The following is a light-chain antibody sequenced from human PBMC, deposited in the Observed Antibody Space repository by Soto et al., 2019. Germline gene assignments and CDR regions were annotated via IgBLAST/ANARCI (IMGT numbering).Light chain of an antibody. CDR1: QRVSSS. J-gene: IGKJ2*01. V-gene: IGKV3-11*01. CDR2: DAS. CDR3: QQRSNWPRT. Sequence: IVLTQSPAPLSLSPGERATLSCRASQRVSSSLAWYQQKPGQAPRLLIYDASNRATGIPARFSGSGSGTDFTLTISSLEPEDFAVYYCQQRSNWPRTFGQGTKLEIK.